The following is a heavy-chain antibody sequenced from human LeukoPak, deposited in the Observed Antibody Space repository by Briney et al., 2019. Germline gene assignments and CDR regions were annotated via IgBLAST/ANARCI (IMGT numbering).Heavy chain of an antibody. V-gene: IGHV4-59*11. CDR1: DDSFSSHC. J-gene: IGHJ3*02. Sequence: SETLSLTCAVSDDSFSSHCWTWIRQPPGKGLEWIGYISYIGSTNYNPSLKSRVTISIDTSRNQFSLRLSSVTAADTAVYYCARDLVTVTKGFDIWGQGTMVSVSS. D-gene: IGHD4-17*01. CDR2: ISYIGST. CDR3: ARDLVTVTKGFDI.